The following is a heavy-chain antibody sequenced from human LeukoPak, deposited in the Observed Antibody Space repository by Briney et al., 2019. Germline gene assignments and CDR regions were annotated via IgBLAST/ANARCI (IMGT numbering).Heavy chain of an antibody. CDR3: AKDVEWQRGYFDY. V-gene: IGHV3-30*18. J-gene: IGHJ4*02. CDR1: GFTFSSSG. Sequence: PGGPLRLSCAASGFTFSSSGMHWVRQAPGKGLEWVAFISYDGSNKYYADSVKGRFTISRDNSKNTLYLQMNSLRAEDTAVYYCAKDVEWQRGYFDYWGQGTLVTVSS. CDR2: ISYDGSNK. D-gene: IGHD5-12*01.